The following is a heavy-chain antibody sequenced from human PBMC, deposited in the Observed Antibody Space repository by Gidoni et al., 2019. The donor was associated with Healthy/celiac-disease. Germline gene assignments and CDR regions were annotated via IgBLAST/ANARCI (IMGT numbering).Heavy chain of an antibody. Sequence: QVQLQQWGAGLLKPSETLSLTCAVYGGSFSGYYGSWIRQPPGKGLEWIGEINHSGSTNYNPSLKSRVTISVDTSKNQFSLKLSSVTAADTAVYYCARVSQVVKLYGMDVWGQGTTVTVSS. V-gene: IGHV4-34*01. CDR1: GGSFSGYY. CDR3: ARVSQVVKLYGMDV. D-gene: IGHD2-21*01. CDR2: INHSGST. J-gene: IGHJ6*02.